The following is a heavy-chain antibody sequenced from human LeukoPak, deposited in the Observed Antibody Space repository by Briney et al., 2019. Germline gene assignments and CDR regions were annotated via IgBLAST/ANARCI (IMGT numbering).Heavy chain of an antibody. V-gene: IGHV3-21*04. D-gene: IGHD6-13*01. CDR2: ISGTSSHI. Sequence: PGGSLRLSCAASGFTFSTYSMNWVRQAPGKGLEWVSIISGTSSHIFDADSVKGRFTISRDNAKNSLYLQMNSLRAEDTALYYCAKEGSRGIAATGPQEWGQGTLVTVSS. CDR3: AKEGSRGIAATGPQE. CDR1: GFTFSTYS. J-gene: IGHJ4*02.